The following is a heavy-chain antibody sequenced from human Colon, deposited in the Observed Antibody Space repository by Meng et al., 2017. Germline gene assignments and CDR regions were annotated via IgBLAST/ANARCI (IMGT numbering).Heavy chain of an antibody. CDR1: GFTFSSYW. J-gene: IGHJ4*01. D-gene: IGHD2-15*01. Sequence: GQLVGTGGGLVPPGGSLRLSCAASGFTFSSYWMHWVRQTPGEGLVWVSRISSDGSSTSYADSVRGRFTISRDNAKNTLYLQMNSLRAEDTAVYYCTRGYLDIGDYWGHGSLVTVSS. CDR3: TRGYLDIGDY. CDR2: ISSDGSST. V-gene: IGHV3-74*01.